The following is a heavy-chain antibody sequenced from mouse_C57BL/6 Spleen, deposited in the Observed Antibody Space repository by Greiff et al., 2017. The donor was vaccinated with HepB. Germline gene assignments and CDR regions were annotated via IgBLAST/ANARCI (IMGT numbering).Heavy chain of an antibody. J-gene: IGHJ2*01. V-gene: IGHV1-19*01. Sequence: EVQLQQSGPVLVKPGASVKMSCKASGYTFTDYYMNWVKQSHGKSLEWIGVINPYNGGTSYNQKFKGKATLTVDKSSSTAYMELNSLTSEGSAVYYCARRGAMVTFDYWGQGTTLTVSS. CDR1: GYTFTDYY. CDR3: ARRGAMVTFDY. CDR2: INPYNGGT. D-gene: IGHD2-2*01.